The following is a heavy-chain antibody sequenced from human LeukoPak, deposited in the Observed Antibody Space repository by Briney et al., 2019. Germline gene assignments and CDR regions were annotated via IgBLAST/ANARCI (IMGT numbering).Heavy chain of an antibody. CDR1: GGSISSSSYY. D-gene: IGHD3-10*01. CDR2: IYYSGST. V-gene: IGHV4-39*07. Sequence: SETLSLTCTVSGGSISSSSYYWGWIRQPPGKGLEWIGSIYYSGSTYYNPSLKSRVTISVDTSKNQFSLTVRSVNAADTAIYYCARGSGRYYDLWGQGTLATVSS. CDR3: ARGSGRYYDL. J-gene: IGHJ4*02.